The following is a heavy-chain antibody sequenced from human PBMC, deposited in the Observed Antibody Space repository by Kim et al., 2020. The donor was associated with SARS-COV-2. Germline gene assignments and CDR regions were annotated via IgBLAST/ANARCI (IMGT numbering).Heavy chain of an antibody. J-gene: IGHJ3*02. CDR1: GYKFTNFW. CDR3: ARAPSGTFYPDAFDI. Sequence: GESLKISCEASGYKFTNFWVGWVRQMPGKGLEWMGVIYPGDSDTIYSPSFRGLVTISADTSTRTAYLQWRNLRTSDTALYFCARAPSGTFYPDAFDIWGQGTRVSVST. CDR2: IYPGDSDT. D-gene: IGHD1-26*01. V-gene: IGHV5-51*01.